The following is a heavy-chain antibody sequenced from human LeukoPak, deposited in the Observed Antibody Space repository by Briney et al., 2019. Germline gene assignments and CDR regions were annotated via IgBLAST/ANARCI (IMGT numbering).Heavy chain of an antibody. Sequence: GGSLRLSCAASGFTFSGSAMHWVRQASGKGLEWVGRIRSRVNNYATAYAASVKGRFTISRDGSKKTAYLQMNSLKTEDTAVYYCTTEGDYWGQGTLVTVSS. CDR1: GFTFSGSA. CDR2: IRSRVNNYAT. V-gene: IGHV3-73*01. CDR3: TTEGDY. J-gene: IGHJ4*02.